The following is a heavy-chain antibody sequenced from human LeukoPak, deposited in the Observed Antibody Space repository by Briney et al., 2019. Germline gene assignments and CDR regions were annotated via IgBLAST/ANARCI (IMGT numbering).Heavy chain of an antibody. J-gene: IGHJ4*02. CDR1: GFTFSSYN. V-gene: IGHV3-48*04. Sequence: AGGSLRLSCAASGFTFSSYNMKWVRQAPGKGLEWVSHISTSSSTIYYADSVKGRFTISRDNAKNSLYLQMNSLRAEDTAVYYCARVKSSGYYYGLDYWGQGTLVTVSS. CDR2: ISTSSSTI. D-gene: IGHD3-22*01. CDR3: ARVKSSGYYYGLDY.